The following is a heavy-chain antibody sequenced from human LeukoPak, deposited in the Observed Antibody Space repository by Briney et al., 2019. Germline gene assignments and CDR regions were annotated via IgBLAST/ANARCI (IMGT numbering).Heavy chain of an antibody. Sequence: GGSLRLSCAASGFTFSSYAMHWVRQAPGKGLEWVAVISYDGSNKYYADSVKGRFSISRDNSKNTLYLQMNSLRAEDTAVYYCTRTTAGYSSGWIPGPGAFDIWGQGTMVTVSS. CDR3: TRTTAGYSSGWIPGPGAFDI. CDR1: GFTFSSYA. J-gene: IGHJ3*02. V-gene: IGHV3-30*14. D-gene: IGHD6-19*01. CDR2: ISYDGSNK.